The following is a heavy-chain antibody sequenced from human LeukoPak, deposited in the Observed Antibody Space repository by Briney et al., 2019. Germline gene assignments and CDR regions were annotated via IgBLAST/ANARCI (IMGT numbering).Heavy chain of an antibody. J-gene: IGHJ4*02. CDR2: ISGSGGST. V-gene: IGHV3-23*01. CDR1: GFTFSSYA. CDR3: AKGASEWFTTPSAFFHY. D-gene: IGHD3-3*01. Sequence: PGGSLRLSCAASGFTFSSYAMSWVRQAPGKGLEWVSAISGSGGSTYYADSVKGRFTISRDNSKNTLYLQMNSLRAEDTAVYYCAKGASEWFTTPSAFFHYWGQGTLVTVSS.